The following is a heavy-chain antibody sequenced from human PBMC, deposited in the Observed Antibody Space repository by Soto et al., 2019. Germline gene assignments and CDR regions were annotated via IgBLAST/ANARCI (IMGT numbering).Heavy chain of an antibody. CDR1: EYSFSSHW. V-gene: IGHV5-51*01. CDR3: ARLGAVAGATHYYGMAV. J-gene: IGHJ6*02. D-gene: IGHD6-19*01. CDR2: IYPGDSDT. Sequence: GEALQSSCKGSEYSFSSHWIAWVRQMPGKGLEWMGTIYPGDSDTRYSPSFGGRVSMSADESISTAYLQWGSLQASDTAIYYCARLGAVAGATHYYGMAVWGQGTTVIVSS.